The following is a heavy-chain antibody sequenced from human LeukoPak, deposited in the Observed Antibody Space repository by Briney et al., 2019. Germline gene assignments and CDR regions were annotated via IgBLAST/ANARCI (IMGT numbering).Heavy chain of an antibody. D-gene: IGHD5-18*01. V-gene: IGHV4-34*01. J-gene: IGHJ6*03. CDR1: GGSFSGYY. CDR2: INHSEST. Sequence: PSETLSLTCAVYGGSFSGYYWSWIRQPPGKGLEWIGEINHSESTNYNPSLKSRVTISVDTSKNQFSLKLSSVTAADTAVYYCARGYTATYYYYMDVWGKGTTVTVSS. CDR3: ARGYTATYYYYMDV.